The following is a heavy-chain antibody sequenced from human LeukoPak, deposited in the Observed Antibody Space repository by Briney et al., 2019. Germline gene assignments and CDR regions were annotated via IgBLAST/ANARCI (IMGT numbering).Heavy chain of an antibody. D-gene: IGHD1-1*01. CDR2: IYYSGST. CDR1: GGSISSYY. Sequence: PSETLSLTCTVSGGSISSYYWSWIRQPPGKGLEWIGYIYYSGSTNYNPSPKSRVTISVDPSKNQFSLKLSSVAAADTAVYYCARSLDPWFDPWGQGTLVTVFS. V-gene: IGHV4-59*01. CDR3: ARSLDPWFDP. J-gene: IGHJ5*02.